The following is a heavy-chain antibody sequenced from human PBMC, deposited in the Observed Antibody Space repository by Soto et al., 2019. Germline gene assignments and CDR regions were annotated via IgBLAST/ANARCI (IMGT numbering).Heavy chain of an antibody. J-gene: IGHJ5*02. Sequence: PSETLSLTCAVYGGSFSGYYWSWIRQPPGKGLEWIGEINHSGSTNYNPSLKSRVTISVDTSKNQFSLKLSSVAAAHTAVYYCARGPRYRYGTKLDRWGKGTL. V-gene: IGHV4-34*01. CDR2: INHSGST. CDR1: GGSFSGYY. D-gene: IGHD5-18*01. CDR3: ARGPRYRYGTKLDR.